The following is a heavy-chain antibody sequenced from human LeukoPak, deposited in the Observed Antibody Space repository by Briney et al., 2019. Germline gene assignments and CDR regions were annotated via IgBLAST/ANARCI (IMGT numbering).Heavy chain of an antibody. CDR3: ARDRLGTAIDY. CDR1: GGSISSGGYY. V-gene: IGHV4-31*03. CDR2: IYYSGST. J-gene: IGHJ4*02. Sequence: PSQTLSLTCTVSGGSISSGGYYWSWIRQHPGKGLEWIGYIYYSGSTYYNPSLKSRVTISVDTSKNQFSLELSSVTAADTAVYYCARDRLGTAIDYWGQGTLVTVSS. D-gene: IGHD1-1*01.